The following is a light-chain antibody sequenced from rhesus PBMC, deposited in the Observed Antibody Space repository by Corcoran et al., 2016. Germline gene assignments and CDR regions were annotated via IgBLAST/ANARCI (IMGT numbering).Light chain of an antibody. Sequence: DIQMTQSPSSLSASVGDTVTITCRASQSISSWLAWYPQKPGKAPKFLIYKASSLRSGVPSRFSGSGSGTDVTLTISSLQSEDFATYYCQQYNSSPYSFGQGTKVEIK. CDR3: QQYNSSPYS. CDR1: QSISSW. CDR2: KAS. V-gene: IGKV1-22*01. J-gene: IGKJ2*01.